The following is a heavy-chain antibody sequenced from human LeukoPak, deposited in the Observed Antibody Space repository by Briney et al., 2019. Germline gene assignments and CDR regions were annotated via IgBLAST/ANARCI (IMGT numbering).Heavy chain of an antibody. CDR3: ARGFGSGSYFAYY. CDR1: GGSINSFH. V-gene: IGHV4-59*01. Sequence: PSETLSLTCTVSGGSINSFHWSWIRQAPGKGLEWIGYIHYSGSTNYNPSLKHRVTISVDTSRNQFSLKLSSVTTADTAVYYCARGFGSGSYFAYYWGQGTLVTVSS. CDR2: IHYSGST. D-gene: IGHD3-10*01. J-gene: IGHJ4*02.